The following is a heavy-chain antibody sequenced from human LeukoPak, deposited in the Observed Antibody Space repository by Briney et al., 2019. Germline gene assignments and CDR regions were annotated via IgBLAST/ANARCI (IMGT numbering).Heavy chain of an antibody. J-gene: IGHJ5*02. D-gene: IGHD4-17*01. CDR3: AREDYDWFDP. V-gene: IGHV3-48*03. CDR1: GFTFDDYG. Sequence: PGGSLRLSCAASGFTFDDYGMSWVRQAPGKGLEWVSYISSSGSTIYYADSVKGRFTISRDNAKNSLYLQMNSLRAEDTAVYYCAREDYDWFDPWGQGTLVTVSS. CDR2: ISSSGSTI.